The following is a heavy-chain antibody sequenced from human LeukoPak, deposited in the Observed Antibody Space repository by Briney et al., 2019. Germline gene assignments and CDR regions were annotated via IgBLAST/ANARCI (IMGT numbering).Heavy chain of an antibody. V-gene: IGHV5-51*01. CDR1: GYSFTSYW. Sequence: GESLKISCKGSGYSFTSYWIGRVRQMPGKGLEWMGIIYPGDSDTRYSPSFQGQVTISADKSISTAYLQWSSLKASDTAMYYCARLGNTAMVNYYYYYMDVWGKGTTVTISS. D-gene: IGHD5-18*01. CDR3: ARLGNTAMVNYYYYYMDV. J-gene: IGHJ6*03. CDR2: IYPGDSDT.